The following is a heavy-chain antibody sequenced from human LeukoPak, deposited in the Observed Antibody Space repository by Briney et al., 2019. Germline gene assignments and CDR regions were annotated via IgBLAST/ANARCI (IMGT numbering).Heavy chain of an antibody. J-gene: IGHJ4*02. CDR2: IIPILGIA. CDR3: ARGRSSGCYYHGGEVDY. CDR1: GGTFSSYT. Sequence: SVKVSCKASGGTFSSYTTSWVRQAPGQGLEWMGRIIPILGIANYAQKFQGRVTITADKSTSTAYMELSSLRSEDTAVYYCARGRSSGCYYHGGEVDYWGQGTLVTVSS. D-gene: IGHD3-22*01. V-gene: IGHV1-69*02.